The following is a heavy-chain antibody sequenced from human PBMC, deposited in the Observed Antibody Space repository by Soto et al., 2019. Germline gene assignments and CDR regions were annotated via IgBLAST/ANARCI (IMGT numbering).Heavy chain of an antibody. CDR3: ARSGPYNWFDP. D-gene: IGHD2-8*02. V-gene: IGHV1-3*01. CDR2: INAGNGNT. Sequence: QVQLVQSGAEVKKPGASVKVSCKASGYTFTSYAMHWVRQAPGQRHEWMGWINAGNGNTKYSQKFQGRVTITRDTSASTAYMELSSLRSEDTAVYYCARSGPYNWFDPWGQGTLVTVSS. J-gene: IGHJ5*02. CDR1: GYTFTSYA.